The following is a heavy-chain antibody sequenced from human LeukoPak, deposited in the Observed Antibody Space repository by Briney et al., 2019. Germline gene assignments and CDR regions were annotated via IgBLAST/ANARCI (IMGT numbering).Heavy chain of an antibody. CDR3: ARNPGTSTLDY. V-gene: IGHV4-39*01. CDR2: ISYSGST. J-gene: IGHJ4*02. Sequence: PSETLSLTCTVSGVSISSNSQYWAWIRQPPGKGLEWLGTISYSGSTHYNPSLKSRVTISLDTTKNQFPLKLSSMTAADTAVYYCARNPGTSTLDYWGQGTLVTVSS. D-gene: IGHD5/OR15-5a*01. CDR1: GVSISSNSQY.